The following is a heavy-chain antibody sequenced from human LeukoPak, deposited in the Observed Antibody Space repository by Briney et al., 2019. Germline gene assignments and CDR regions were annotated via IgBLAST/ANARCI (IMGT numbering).Heavy chain of an antibody. V-gene: IGHV4-59*01. D-gene: IGHD2-21*02. CDR3: ARVPARRVVTTPTYFDL. J-gene: IGHJ4*02. CDR1: GDSISNYY. CDR2: FSYTGST. Sequence: SETLSLTCTVSGDSISNYYWNWIRQPPGKGLEWIGYFSYTGSTNYNPSLESRVTISVDTSKNQFSLKLNSVTAADTAMYYCARVPARRVVTTPTYFDLWGQGTLVTVSS.